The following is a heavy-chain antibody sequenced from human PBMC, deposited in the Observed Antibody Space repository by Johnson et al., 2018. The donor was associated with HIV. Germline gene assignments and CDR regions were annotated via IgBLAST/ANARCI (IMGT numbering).Heavy chain of an antibody. CDR2: ISYDGSNK. CDR1: GFTFSSYA. CDR3: ASPPPAAGLGGDAFDI. J-gene: IGHJ3*02. Sequence: QVQLVESGGGVVQPGRSLRLSCAASGFTFSSYAMHWVRQAPGKGLEWVAVISYDGSNKYYADSVKGRFTISRDNSKNTLYLQMNSLRSEDTAVYYCASPPPAAGLGGDAFDIWCQGTMVTVSS. V-gene: IGHV3-30-3*01. D-gene: IGHD6-13*01.